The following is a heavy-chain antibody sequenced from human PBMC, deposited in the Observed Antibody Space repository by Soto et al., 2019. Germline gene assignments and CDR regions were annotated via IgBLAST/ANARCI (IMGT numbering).Heavy chain of an antibody. Sequence: QPGGSLRLSCAASGFTFSSFGMHWVRQAPGKGLEWVAVIAYDGSNEYYADSVKGRFTISRDNSKNTLYLQMNGLRAEDTAVYYCAKETDCSGGICFFDWGQGTLVTVSS. V-gene: IGHV3-30*18. J-gene: IGHJ4*02. CDR1: GFTFSSFG. D-gene: IGHD2-15*01. CDR2: IAYDGSNE. CDR3: AKETDCSGGICFFD.